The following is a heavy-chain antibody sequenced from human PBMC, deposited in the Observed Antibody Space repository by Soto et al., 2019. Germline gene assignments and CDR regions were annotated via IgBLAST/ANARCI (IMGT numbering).Heavy chain of an antibody. D-gene: IGHD2-15*01. CDR2: IKQDGSEK. V-gene: IGHV3-7*01. Sequence: GGSLRLSCAASGFTFSSYWMSWVRQAPGKGLEWVANIKQDGSEKYYVDSVKGRFTISRDNAKNSLYLQMNSLRAEDTAVYYCARDRAPPTVDIVVVVAATPVPQGYMDVWGKGTTVTVSS. J-gene: IGHJ6*03. CDR1: GFTFSSYW. CDR3: ARDRAPPTVDIVVVVAATPVPQGYMDV.